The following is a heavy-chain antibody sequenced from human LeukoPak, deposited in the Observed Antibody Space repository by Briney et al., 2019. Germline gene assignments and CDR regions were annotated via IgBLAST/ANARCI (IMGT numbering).Heavy chain of an antibody. CDR2: ISYDGSNK. Sequence: GGSLRLSCAASGFTFSSYGMHWVRQAPGKGLEWVAVISYDGSNKYYADSVKGRFTISRDNSKNTLYLQMNSLRAEDTAVYYCAKDLSIGGTSVDYWGQGTLVTVSS. CDR1: GFTFSSYG. V-gene: IGHV3-30*18. CDR3: AKDLSIGGTSVDY. D-gene: IGHD2/OR15-2a*01. J-gene: IGHJ4*02.